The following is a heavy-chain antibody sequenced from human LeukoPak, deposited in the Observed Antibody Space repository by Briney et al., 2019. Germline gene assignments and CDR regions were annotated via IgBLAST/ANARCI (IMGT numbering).Heavy chain of an antibody. CDR1: GYTFTSYY. V-gene: IGHV1-2*02. J-gene: IGHJ5*02. CDR3: ARVNYPHTSPDLNWFDP. D-gene: IGHD3-10*01. Sequence: ASVKVSCKASGYTFTSYYMHWVRQAPGQGLEWMGIINPSGGSTNYAQKFQGRVTMTRDTSISTAYMELSRLRSDDTAVYYCARVNYPHTSPDLNWFDPWGQGTLVTVSS. CDR2: INPSGGST.